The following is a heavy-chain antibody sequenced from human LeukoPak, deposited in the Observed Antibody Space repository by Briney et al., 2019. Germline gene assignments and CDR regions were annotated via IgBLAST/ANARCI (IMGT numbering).Heavy chain of an antibody. CDR3: ARQWLVTGGNDY. V-gene: IGHV3-21*01. CDR2: ISSSSSYI. J-gene: IGHJ4*02. CDR1: GFTFSSYS. D-gene: IGHD6-19*01. Sequence: GGSLRLSCAASGFTFSSYSMNWVRQAPGKGLEWVSSISSSSSYIYYADSVKGRSTISRDNAKNSLYLQMNSLRAEDTAVYYCARQWLVTGGNDYWGQGTLVTVSS.